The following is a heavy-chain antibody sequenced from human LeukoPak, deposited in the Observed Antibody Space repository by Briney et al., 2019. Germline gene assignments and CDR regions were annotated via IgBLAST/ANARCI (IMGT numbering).Heavy chain of an antibody. CDR2: INPNSGDT. Sequence: ASVKVSCKASRYTFTGYYMHWVRQAPGQGLEWMGWINPNSGDTHFPQKFQGRVTMTRDTSISTAYMELSRLTSDDPAVYYCARGAAAGSNWFDPWGQGTLVAVSP. CDR1: RYTFTGYY. J-gene: IGHJ5*02. CDR3: ARGAAAGSNWFDP. D-gene: IGHD6-13*01. V-gene: IGHV1-2*02.